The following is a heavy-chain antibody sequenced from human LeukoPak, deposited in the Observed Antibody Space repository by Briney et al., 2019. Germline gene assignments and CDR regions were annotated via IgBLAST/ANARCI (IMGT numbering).Heavy chain of an antibody. CDR2: ISYDGSNK. CDR1: GFTFSSYA. CDR3: AKSLRVSGFDLYLFDY. V-gene: IGHV3-30-3*02. Sequence: GGSLRLSCAASGFTFSSYAMHWVRQAPGKGLEWVAVISYDGSNKYYADSVKGRFTISRDNSKNTLYLQMNSLRPEDTAVYYCAKSLRVSGFDLYLFDYWGQGTLVTVSS. D-gene: IGHD5-12*01. J-gene: IGHJ4*02.